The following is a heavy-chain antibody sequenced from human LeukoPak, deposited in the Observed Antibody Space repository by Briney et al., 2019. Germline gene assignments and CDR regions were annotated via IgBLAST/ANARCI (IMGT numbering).Heavy chain of an antibody. D-gene: IGHD4-23*01. Sequence: ASVKASCKASGYTFTSYXXXXXXXXPXXGXXXXXXXSAYNGNTNYAQKLXGXVTXTTDTSTSTAYMELRGLRSDDTAVYYCARVWDYGGNHWYFDLWGRGTLVTVSS. CDR3: ARVWDYGGNHWYFDL. CDR1: GYTFTSYX. V-gene: IGHV1-18*01. J-gene: IGHJ2*01. CDR2: XSAYNGNT.